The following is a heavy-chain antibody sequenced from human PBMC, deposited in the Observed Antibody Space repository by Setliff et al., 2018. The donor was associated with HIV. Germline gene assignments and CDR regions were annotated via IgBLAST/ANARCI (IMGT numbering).Heavy chain of an antibody. V-gene: IGHV4-61*09. CDR2: IQTSGST. CDR1: GGSISSGSYY. CDR3: AREAEYYYDKGGAFDI. D-gene: IGHD3-22*01. Sequence: TLSLTCTVSGGSISSGSYYWSWIRQPAGKGLEWIGHIQTSGSTHNNPSLEGRVTISVDTSKNQFSLKLSSVTAADTAVYYCAREAEYYYDKGGAFDIWGQGTMVTVSS. J-gene: IGHJ3*02.